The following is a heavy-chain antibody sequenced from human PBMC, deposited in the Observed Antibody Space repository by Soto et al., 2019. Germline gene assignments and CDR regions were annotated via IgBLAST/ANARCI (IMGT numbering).Heavy chain of an antibody. J-gene: IGHJ6*02. CDR1: GFSVTTNY. V-gene: IGHV3-53*02. Sequence: EVQLVETGGGLIQPGGSLRLSCLASGFSVTTNYIIWFRQPPGKGLEWVSTTFTGGSTHYADSGKGRFSFSRDNSKNPVYLQMNNLRVEDTAVYYCAKKPPSSIQGWAFGMDVWGQGTTVSVSS. CDR2: TFTGGST. D-gene: IGHD1-26*01. CDR3: AKKPPSSIQGWAFGMDV.